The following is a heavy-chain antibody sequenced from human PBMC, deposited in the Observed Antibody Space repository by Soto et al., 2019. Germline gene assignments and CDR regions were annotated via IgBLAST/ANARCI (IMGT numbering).Heavy chain of an antibody. CDR1: GYSFTSYW. CDR3: ARHGYSSSVGLWFGVDY. Sequence: PGESLKISCKGPGYSFTSYWIGWVRQMPGKGLEWMGIIYPGDSDTRYSPSFQGQVTISADKSISTAYLQWSSLKASDTAMYYCARHGYSSSVGLWFGVDYWGRGTLVTVSS. V-gene: IGHV5-51*01. D-gene: IGHD6-6*01. J-gene: IGHJ4*02. CDR2: IYPGDSDT.